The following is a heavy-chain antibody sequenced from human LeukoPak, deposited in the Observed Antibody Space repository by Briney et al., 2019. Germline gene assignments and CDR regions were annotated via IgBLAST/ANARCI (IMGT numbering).Heavy chain of an antibody. D-gene: IGHD6-13*01. CDR1: GGSISSHY. J-gene: IGHJ5*02. Sequence: SETLSLTCTVSGGSISSHYWSWIRQPPGKGLEWIGYIYYSGSTNYNPSLKSRVTISVDTSKNQFSLKLSSVTAADTAVYYCARGIAAAGRLNPVWFDPWGQGTLVTVSS. CDR2: IYYSGST. CDR3: ARGIAAAGRLNPVWFDP. V-gene: IGHV4-59*11.